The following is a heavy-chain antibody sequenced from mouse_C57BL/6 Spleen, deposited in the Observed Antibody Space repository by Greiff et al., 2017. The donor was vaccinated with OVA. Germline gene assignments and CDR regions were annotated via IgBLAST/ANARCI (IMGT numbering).Heavy chain of an antibody. CDR2: INPNNGGT. V-gene: IGHV1-22*01. D-gene: IGHD2-4*01. CDR3: APYDYDEGYFDY. CDR1: GYTFTDYN. J-gene: IGHJ2*01. Sequence: VQLQQSGPELVKPGASVKMSCKASGYTFTDYNMHWVKQSHGKSLEWIGYINPNNGGTSYNQKFKGKATLTVNKSSSTADMELRSLTSEDSAVYYCAPYDYDEGYFDYWGQGTTLTVSS.